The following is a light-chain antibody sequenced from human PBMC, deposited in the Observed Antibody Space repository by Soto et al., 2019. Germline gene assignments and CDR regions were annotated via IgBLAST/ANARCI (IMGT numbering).Light chain of an antibody. Sequence: DIVLTQTPLSLSVSPGQPASISCKSSQSLLHRDGKTYLYWYLQKPGQPPRLLMYEVSNRFSGVAERFSGSGSGTDFTLNISRVETDDVGIYYCMESLRLPYTFGQGTKLEIK. J-gene: IGKJ2*01. V-gene: IGKV2D-29*01. CDR2: EVS. CDR1: QSLLHRDGKTY. CDR3: MESLRLPYT.